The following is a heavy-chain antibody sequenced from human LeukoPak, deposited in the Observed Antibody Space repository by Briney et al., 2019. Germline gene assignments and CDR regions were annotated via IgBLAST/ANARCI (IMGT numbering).Heavy chain of an antibody. CDR3: ARLCPYGSGSSSHNWFDP. D-gene: IGHD3-10*01. Sequence: TGGSLRLSCAASGFTFSSYWMHWVRQAPGKGLVWVSRINSDGSSTSYADSVKGRFTISRDNAKNTLYLQMNSLRAEDTAVYYCARLCPYGSGSSSHNWFDPWGQGTLVTVSS. CDR2: INSDGSST. CDR1: GFTFSSYW. J-gene: IGHJ5*02. V-gene: IGHV3-74*01.